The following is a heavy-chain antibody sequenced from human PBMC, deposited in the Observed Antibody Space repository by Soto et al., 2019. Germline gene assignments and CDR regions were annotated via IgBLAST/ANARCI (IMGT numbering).Heavy chain of an antibody. D-gene: IGHD2-15*01. Sequence: PSETLSLTCAVSGFSITSGYFWGWIRQPPGKGLEWIGTIHHSGNTYYNPSLKSRVTISVDTSKNQFSLKLSSVTAADTAVYYCARAVYGGNLHDAFDIWGQGTMGTASS. CDR3: ARAVYGGNLHDAFDI. V-gene: IGHV4-38-2*01. J-gene: IGHJ3*02. CDR2: IHHSGNT. CDR1: GFSITSGYF.